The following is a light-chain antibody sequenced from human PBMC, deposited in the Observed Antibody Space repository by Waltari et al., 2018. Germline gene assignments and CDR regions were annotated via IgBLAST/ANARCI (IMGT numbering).Light chain of an antibody. CDR3: QQYNYLPWT. V-gene: IGKV3D-15*01. J-gene: IGKJ1*01. CDR1: QSLSRT. Sequence: EIVMTQSPGTLSVSPGESATLSCRASQSLSRTFAWYQQKPGQAPRLLIYSTSTRATGIPARFSGSGSGTEFTLTISSLQSEDFAIYYCQQYNYLPWTFGQGTRVEIK. CDR2: STS.